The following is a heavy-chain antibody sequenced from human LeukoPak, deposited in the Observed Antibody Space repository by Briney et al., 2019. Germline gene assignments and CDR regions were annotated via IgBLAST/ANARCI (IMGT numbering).Heavy chain of an antibody. CDR3: ARTDNDILTHLNEYYFDY. CDR2: ISAYNGNT. Sequence: GASVKVSCKASGYTFTSYGISWVRQAPGHGLEWMGWISAYNGNTNYAQKLQGRVTMTTDTSTSTAYMELRSLRSDDTAVYYCARTDNDILTHLNEYYFDYWGQGTLVTVSS. V-gene: IGHV1-18*01. J-gene: IGHJ4*02. CDR1: GYTFTSYG. D-gene: IGHD3-9*01.